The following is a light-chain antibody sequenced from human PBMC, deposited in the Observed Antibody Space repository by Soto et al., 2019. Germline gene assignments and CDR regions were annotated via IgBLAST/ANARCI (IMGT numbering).Light chain of an antibody. J-gene: IGLJ2*01. CDR2: DVN. V-gene: IGLV2-14*03. CDR3: SSSSGRSYIVL. CDR1: ASDVGGYGN. Sequence: SALTQPASVSGSPGQSIAISCTGTASDVGGYGNLSWYQQHPGRAPKLIIYDVNYRPSGVSDRFSASKSGNTASLTISGLQSEDEADYYCSSSSGRSYIVLFGGGTKVTVL.